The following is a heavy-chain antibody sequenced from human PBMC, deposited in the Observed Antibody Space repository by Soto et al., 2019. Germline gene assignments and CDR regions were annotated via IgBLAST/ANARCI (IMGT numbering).Heavy chain of an antibody. J-gene: IGHJ3*02. CDR3: TTGLGRAFDI. D-gene: IGHD3-10*01. V-gene: IGHV3-15*07. CDR2: VKSRADGATT. CDR1: GFSFNNAW. Sequence: EEQLVESGGGLVKPGGSLGLSCAASGFSFNNAWLHWVRQAPGKGLEWVGRVKSRADGATTDYAAPVKGRFTISRDDSQKMIYVQMNSLKIEDTAVYFCTTGLGRAFDIWGQGAMVTVSS.